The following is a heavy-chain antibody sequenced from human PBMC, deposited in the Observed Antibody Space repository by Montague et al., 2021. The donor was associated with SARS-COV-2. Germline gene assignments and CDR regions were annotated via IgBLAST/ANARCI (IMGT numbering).Heavy chain of an antibody. CDR1: GRSIISTSSY. CDR2: ISHRGNT. D-gene: IGHD3-10*01. V-gene: IGHV4-39*07. Sequence: SETLSLTCTVSGRSIISTSSYWGWIRQPPGGGLEWIGSISHRGNTFYNPSLKSPVTISVDTSKNQFSLKMISVTAADTGIYYCVRVSWYYYGSGAFDHWGQGTLVTVSA. CDR3: VRVSWYYYGSGAFDH. J-gene: IGHJ4*02.